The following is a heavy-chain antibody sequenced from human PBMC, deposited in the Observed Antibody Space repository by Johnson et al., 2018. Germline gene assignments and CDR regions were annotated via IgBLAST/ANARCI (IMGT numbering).Heavy chain of an antibody. CDR3: AKDVGPSVTYYYYGMDI. CDR1: GFAFSTYW. J-gene: IGHJ6*02. CDR2: INGDGSST. D-gene: IGHD1-26*01. V-gene: IGHV3-74*01. Sequence: VQLVESGGALVQPGGSLRLSCAASGFAFSTYWMHWVRQAPGQGLVWVSRINGDGSSTIYADSVKGRFTISRDNAKNTLYLQMNSPRAEDTAMYYRAKDVGPSVTYYYYGMDIWGQGTTVTVSS.